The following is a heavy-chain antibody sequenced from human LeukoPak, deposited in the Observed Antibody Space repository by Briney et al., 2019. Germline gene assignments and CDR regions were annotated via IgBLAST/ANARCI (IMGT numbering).Heavy chain of an antibody. V-gene: IGHV3-66*01. CDR2: IYSGGST. D-gene: IGHD3-22*01. CDR3: ARFDTSGYRAFDF. J-gene: IGHJ3*01. CDR1: GFTVSSNY. Sequence: PGGSLRLSCAASGFTVSSNYMSWVRQAPGKGLEWVSVIYSGGSTYYADSVKGRLAISRDNSKNTLYLQMNSLRAEDTAVYYCARFDTSGYRAFDFWGQGTMVTVSS.